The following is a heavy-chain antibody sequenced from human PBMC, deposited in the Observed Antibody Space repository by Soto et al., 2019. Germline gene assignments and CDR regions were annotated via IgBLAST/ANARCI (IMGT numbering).Heavy chain of an antibody. CDR2: IYYSGST. J-gene: IGHJ4*02. Sequence: PSETLSLTCTVSGGSISSYYWSWIRQPPGKGLEWIGYIYYSGSTYYNPSLKSRVTISVDTSKNQFSLKLSSVTAADTAVYYCARETDYWGQGTLVTVSS. CDR1: GGSISSYY. CDR3: ARETDY. V-gene: IGHV4-30-4*01.